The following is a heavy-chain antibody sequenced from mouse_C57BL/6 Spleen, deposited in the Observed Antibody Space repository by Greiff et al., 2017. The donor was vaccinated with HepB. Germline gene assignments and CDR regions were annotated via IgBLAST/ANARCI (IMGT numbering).Heavy chain of an antibody. D-gene: IGHD1-1*01. CDR3: TGGYGSSWGFAY. Sequence: EVKLEESGGGLVQPGGSMKLSCVASGFTFSNYWMNWVRQSPEKGLEWVAQIRLKSDNYATHYAESVKGRFTISRDDSKSSVYLQMNNLRAEDTGIYYCTGGYGSSWGFAYWGQGTLVTVSA. CDR1: GFTFSNYW. CDR2: IRLKSDNYAT. J-gene: IGHJ3*01. V-gene: IGHV6-3*01.